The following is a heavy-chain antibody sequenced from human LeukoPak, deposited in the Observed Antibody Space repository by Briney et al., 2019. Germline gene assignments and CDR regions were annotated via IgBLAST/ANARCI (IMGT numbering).Heavy chain of an antibody. J-gene: IGHJ4*02. CDR1: GDSLSNHDYA. Sequence: PSETLSLTCIVSGDSLSNHDYAWGWIRQPPGKGPEWIGSVDRSGNTFYNPSLKSRVYISTDTSKNQFSLQLRSVTPEDTAVYYCARDKIVGATVLDYWGQGSLVTVSS. CDR3: ARDKIVGATVLDY. CDR2: VDRSGNT. V-gene: IGHV4-39*07. D-gene: IGHD1-26*01.